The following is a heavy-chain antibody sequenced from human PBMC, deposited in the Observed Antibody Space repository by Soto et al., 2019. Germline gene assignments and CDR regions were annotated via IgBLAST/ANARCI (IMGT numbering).Heavy chain of an antibody. CDR3: ARMAYDFWSGYSPYYYYGMDV. Sequence: GASVKVSCKASGHTFTSYGISWVRQAPGQGLEWMGWISAYNGNTNYAQKLQGRVTMTTDTSTSTAYMELRSLRSDDTAVYYCARMAYDFWSGYSPYYYYGMDVWGQGTTVPVSS. CDR2: ISAYNGNT. V-gene: IGHV1-18*01. CDR1: GHTFTSYG. D-gene: IGHD3-3*01. J-gene: IGHJ6*02.